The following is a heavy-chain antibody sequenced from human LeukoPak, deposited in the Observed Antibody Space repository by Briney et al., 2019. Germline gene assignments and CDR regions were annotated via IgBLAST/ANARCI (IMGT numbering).Heavy chain of an antibody. Sequence: KPGGSLRLSCAASGFTFSSYSMNWVRQAPGKGLEWVSSISSRSSNLYYADSVKGRFTISRDNAKNSLYLQMHSLRADDTAVYYCARDGGVDGYNSYFDYWGQGTLVTVSS. J-gene: IGHJ4*02. D-gene: IGHD5-24*01. CDR1: GFTFSSYS. CDR2: ISSRSSNL. V-gene: IGHV3-21*01. CDR3: ARDGGVDGYNSYFDY.